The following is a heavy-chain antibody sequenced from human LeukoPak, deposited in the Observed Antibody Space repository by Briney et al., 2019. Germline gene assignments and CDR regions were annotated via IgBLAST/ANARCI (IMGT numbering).Heavy chain of an antibody. CDR3: TTVTMVRDYDY. V-gene: IGHV3-49*04. CDR2: IRSKAYGGTT. CDR1: GFTFGDYA. J-gene: IGHJ4*02. Sequence: QPGGSLRLSCTASGFTFGDYAMSWVRQAPGKGLEWVGFIRSKAYGGTTEYAASVKGRFTISRDDSKSIAYLQMNSLKTEDTAVYYCTTVTMVRDYDYWGQGTLVTVSS. D-gene: IGHD3-10*01.